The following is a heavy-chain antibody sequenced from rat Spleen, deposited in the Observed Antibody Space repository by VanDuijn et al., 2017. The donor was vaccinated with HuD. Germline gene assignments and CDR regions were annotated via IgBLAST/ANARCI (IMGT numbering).Heavy chain of an antibody. D-gene: IGHD1-11*01. CDR1: GFTYNDYA. Sequence: EVQLVESGGGLVQPGGSLKLSCAASGFTYNDYAMAWVRQAPAKGLEWVSSINTDGGDTYYPDSVKGRFTISRDNAENTVYLQMNSLRSEDTATYYCAKEAHYGGLMDAWGQGASVTVSS. CDR2: INTDGGDT. V-gene: IGHV5S13*01. CDR3: AKEAHYGGLMDA. J-gene: IGHJ4*01.